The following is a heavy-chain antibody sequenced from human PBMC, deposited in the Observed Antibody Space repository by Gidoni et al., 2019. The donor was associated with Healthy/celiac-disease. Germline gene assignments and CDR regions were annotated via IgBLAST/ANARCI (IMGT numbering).Heavy chain of an antibody. J-gene: IGHJ3*02. CDR2: ST. Sequence: STYYADSVKGRFTISRDNSKNTLYLQMNSLRAEDTAVYYCARVVGATHAFDIWGQGTMVTVSS. V-gene: IGHV3-53*01. D-gene: IGHD1-26*01. CDR3: ARVVGATHAFDI.